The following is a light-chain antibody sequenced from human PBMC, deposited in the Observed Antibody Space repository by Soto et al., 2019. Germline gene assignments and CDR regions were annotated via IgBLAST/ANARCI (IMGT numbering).Light chain of an antibody. CDR3: QQCYMGWT. CDR1: QSIGRF. CDR2: DAS. J-gene: IGKJ1*01. V-gene: IGKV1-5*01. Sequence: DIQMTQSPSTLSASVGDRVTITCRASQSIGRFLAWYQHQPRKAPKLLIYDASTFESGVPSRFSGTGSGTEFTFSITSLQPEDFGTYYCQQCYMGWTCGQGTKVDIK.